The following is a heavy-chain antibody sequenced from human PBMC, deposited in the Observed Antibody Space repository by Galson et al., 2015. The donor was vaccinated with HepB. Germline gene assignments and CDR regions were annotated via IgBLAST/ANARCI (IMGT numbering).Heavy chain of an antibody. CDR1: GFAFRSYR. Sequence: SLRLSCAASGFAFRSYRMSWVRQAPGRGLEWVANIKQDGSEKYYVDSVKGRFTISRDNAKNSLYLQMNSLRVEDTAVYYCARASIYFAMGVWGHGTTVTVSS. CDR2: IKQDGSEK. J-gene: IGHJ6*02. V-gene: IGHV3-7*03. CDR3: ARASIYFAMGV. D-gene: IGHD3-3*01.